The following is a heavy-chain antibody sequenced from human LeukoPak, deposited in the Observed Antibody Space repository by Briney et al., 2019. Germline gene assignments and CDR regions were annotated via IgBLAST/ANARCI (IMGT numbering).Heavy chain of an antibody. CDR3: ARGYYYDNSGYYYDFDY. J-gene: IGHJ4*02. D-gene: IGHD3-22*01. CDR2: INPNSGGT. Sequence: ASVKVSCKASGYTFNDYYMHWVRQAPGQGLEWMGRINPNSGGTNYAQKFQGRVTMTRDTSVTTAYMEPSRLRSDDTAVYYCARGYYYDNSGYYYDFDYWGQGTLVTVSS. V-gene: IGHV1-2*06. CDR1: GYTFNDYY.